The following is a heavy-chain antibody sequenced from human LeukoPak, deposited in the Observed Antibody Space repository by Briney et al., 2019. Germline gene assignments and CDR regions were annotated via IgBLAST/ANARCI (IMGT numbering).Heavy chain of an antibody. V-gene: IGHV3-53*01. CDR2: IYSGGST. Sequence: GGSLRLSCAASGFSVSSNYMSWVRQAPGKGLEWVSVIYSGGSTYYADSVKGRFTISRDNSKNTLYLQMNSLRAEDTAVYYCARALHTTVAFDYWGQGTLVTVSS. D-gene: IGHD4-23*01. J-gene: IGHJ4*02. CDR3: ARALHTTVAFDY. CDR1: GFSVSSNY.